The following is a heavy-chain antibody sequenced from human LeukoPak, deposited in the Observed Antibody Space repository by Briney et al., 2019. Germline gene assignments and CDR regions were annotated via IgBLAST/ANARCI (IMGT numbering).Heavy chain of an antibody. CDR1: GFTLSSYW. Sequence: PGGSLRLSCAASGFTLSSYWVSWVRQAPGKGLEWVANIKQDGSEKYYVDSVKGRFTISRDNAKNSLYLQMNSMRAEDTAVYYCAREDQRWLQLSYWGQGTLVTVSS. V-gene: IGHV3-7*01. CDR3: AREDQRWLQLSY. D-gene: IGHD5-24*01. J-gene: IGHJ4*02. CDR2: IKQDGSEK.